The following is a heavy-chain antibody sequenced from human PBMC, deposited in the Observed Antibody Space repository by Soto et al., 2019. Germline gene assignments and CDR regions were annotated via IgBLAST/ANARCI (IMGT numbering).Heavy chain of an antibody. CDR3: ARYCSGGSCYSPYFDY. D-gene: IGHD2-15*01. CDR2: IYYSGST. J-gene: IGHJ4*02. CDR1: GGSISSGGYY. V-gene: IGHV4-31*03. Sequence: QVQLQESGPGLVKPSQTLSLTCTVSGGSISSGGYYWSWIRQHPGKGLEWIGYIYYSGSTYYNPSLKSRVTISVDTSKNQFSLKLSSVTAADTAVYYCARYCSGGSCYSPYFDYWGQGTLVTVSS.